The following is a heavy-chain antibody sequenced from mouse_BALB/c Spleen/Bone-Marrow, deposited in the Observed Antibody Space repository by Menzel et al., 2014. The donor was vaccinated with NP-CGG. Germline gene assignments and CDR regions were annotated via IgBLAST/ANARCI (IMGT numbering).Heavy chain of an antibody. CDR1: GYPFTTYP. CDR2: FHPYNDDT. V-gene: IGHV1-47*01. Sequence: QVQLPQPGAALVKPGASVTMSCKAFGYPFTTYPIEWMKQNHGKSLEWIGNFHPYNDDTKYNEKFKGKAKLTVEKSSSTVYLELSRITSDDAADYCCARGGLPRYFDYWGQGPTLTVSS. J-gene: IGHJ2*01. D-gene: IGHD2-4*01. CDR3: ARGGLPRYFDY.